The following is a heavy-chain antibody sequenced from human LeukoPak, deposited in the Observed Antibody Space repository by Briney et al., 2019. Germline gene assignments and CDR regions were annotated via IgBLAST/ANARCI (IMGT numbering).Heavy chain of an antibody. CDR2: VYDSGST. Sequence: SETLSLTCTASGGSISSSTYYWAWIRQPPGKGLEGIGSVYDSGSTYYNPSLKSRVTVSVDPSKNQFSLKLSSVTAADTAMYYCARQTLFGELLSDADDNWFDPWGQGTLVTVSS. D-gene: IGHD3-10*01. V-gene: IGHV4-39*01. CDR3: ARQTLFGELLSDADDNWFDP. J-gene: IGHJ5*02. CDR1: GGSISSSTYY.